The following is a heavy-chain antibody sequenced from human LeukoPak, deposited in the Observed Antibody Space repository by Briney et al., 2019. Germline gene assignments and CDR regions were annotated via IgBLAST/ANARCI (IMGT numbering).Heavy chain of an antibody. CDR1: GFTFSSYE. J-gene: IGHJ4*02. V-gene: IGHV3-48*03. D-gene: IGHD6-6*01. CDR3: ACIAASRYYFDY. CDR2: ISSSGSTI. Sequence: PGGSLRLSRAASGFTFSSYEMNWVRQAPGKGLEWVSYISSSGSTIYYADSVKGRFTISRDNAKNSLYLQMNSLRAEDTAVYYCACIAASRYYFDYWGQGTLVTVSS.